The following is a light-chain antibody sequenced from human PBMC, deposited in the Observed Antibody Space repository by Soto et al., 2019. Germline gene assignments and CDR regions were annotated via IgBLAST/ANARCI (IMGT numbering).Light chain of an antibody. Sequence: EVVMTQSPATLSVSPGERVALSCRASQSISINLAWIQQKPGQGPRLLMIGASTRATGVPDRFSGSGSGTDFTLTISRVEPEDFAVYYCQQYGSSGTFGQGTKVDIK. CDR1: QSISIN. V-gene: IGKV3-20*01. J-gene: IGKJ1*01. CDR3: QQYGSSGT. CDR2: GAS.